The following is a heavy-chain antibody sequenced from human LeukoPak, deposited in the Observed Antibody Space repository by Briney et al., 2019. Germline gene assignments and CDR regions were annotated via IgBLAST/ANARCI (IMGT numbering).Heavy chain of an antibody. CDR1: GFTFNNYA. V-gene: IGHV3-21*04. Sequence: PGGSLRLSCTAAGFTFNNYAMSWVRQAPGKGLEWVSSISSSSSYIYYADSVKGRFTISRDNAKNSLYLQMNSLRAEDTALYYCAKDINDSSGWDSNPYFDYWGQETLVTVSS. D-gene: IGHD6-19*01. CDR2: ISSSSSYI. J-gene: IGHJ4*02. CDR3: AKDINDSSGWDSNPYFDY.